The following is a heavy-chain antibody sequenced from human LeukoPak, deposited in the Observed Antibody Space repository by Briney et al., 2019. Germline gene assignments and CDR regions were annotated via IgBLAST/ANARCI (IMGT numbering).Heavy chain of an antibody. D-gene: IGHD3-10*01. CDR2: INHSGST. J-gene: IGHJ1*01. CDR3: ARGSGLLWFGEPYFQH. CDR1: GGSFSGYY. V-gene: IGHV4-34*01. Sequence: PSETLPHPCAVYGGSFSGYYWSWIRQPPGKGLEWVGEINHSGSTNYNPSLKSRVTISVGTSKNQFSLKLSSVTAADTAVYYCARGSGLLWFGEPYFQHWGQGTLVTVSS.